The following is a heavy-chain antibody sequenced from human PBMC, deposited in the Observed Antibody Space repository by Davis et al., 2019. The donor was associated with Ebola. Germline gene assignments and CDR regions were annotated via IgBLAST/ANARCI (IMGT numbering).Heavy chain of an antibody. D-gene: IGHD3-3*01. CDR3: ARGSIFGVGK. CDR2: YYYTGST. CDR1: GGFVSSGGYS. V-gene: IGHV4-61*08. Sequence: MPSETLSLTCAVSGGFVSSGGYSWSWIRQPPGKGLEWIGYYYYTGSTYYNPSLKSRVTISVDTSRNQFSLKLNSVTTADTAVYFCARGSIFGVGKWGQGTLVTVSS. J-gene: IGHJ4*02.